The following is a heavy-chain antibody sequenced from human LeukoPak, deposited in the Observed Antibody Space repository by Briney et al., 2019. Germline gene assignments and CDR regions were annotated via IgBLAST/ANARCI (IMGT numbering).Heavy chain of an antibody. J-gene: IGHJ5*02. Sequence: GGSLRLSCAASGFTFSSYAMSWVRQAPGKGLEWVSAISGSGGSTYYADSVKGRFTISRDNAKNSLYLQMNSLRAEDTAVYYCASRAFGGVISSWGQGTLVTVSS. V-gene: IGHV3-23*01. CDR3: ASRAFGGVISS. CDR1: GFTFSSYA. D-gene: IGHD3-16*01. CDR2: ISGSGGST.